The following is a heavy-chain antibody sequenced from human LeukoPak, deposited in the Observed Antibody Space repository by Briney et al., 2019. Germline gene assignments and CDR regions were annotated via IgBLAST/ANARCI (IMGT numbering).Heavy chain of an antibody. J-gene: IGHJ4*02. V-gene: IGHV3-23*01. CDR3: AKESGTYYYDSSGYQPLDY. CDR1: GFTFSSYA. CDR2: ISGSGGST. Sequence: GGSLRLSCEASGFTFSSYAMSWVRQAPGKGLEWVSAISGSGGSTYYADSVKGRFTISRDNSKNTLYLQMNSLSAEDTAVYYCAKESGTYYYDSSGYQPLDYWGQGTLVTVSS. D-gene: IGHD3-22*01.